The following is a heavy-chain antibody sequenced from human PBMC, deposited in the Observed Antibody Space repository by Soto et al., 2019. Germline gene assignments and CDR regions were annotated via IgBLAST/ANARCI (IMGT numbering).Heavy chain of an antibody. CDR3: AKVGEGHIVVVIATFDI. D-gene: IGHD2-21*01. CDR1: GFTFSSYG. J-gene: IGHJ3*02. CDR2: IWYDGSNK. Sequence: GGSLRLSCAASGFTFSSYGMHWVRQAPGKGLEWVAVIWYDGSNKYYADSVKGRFTISRDNSKNTLYLQMNSLRAEDTAVYYCAKVGEGHIVVVIATFDIWGQGTMVTVSS. V-gene: IGHV3-33*06.